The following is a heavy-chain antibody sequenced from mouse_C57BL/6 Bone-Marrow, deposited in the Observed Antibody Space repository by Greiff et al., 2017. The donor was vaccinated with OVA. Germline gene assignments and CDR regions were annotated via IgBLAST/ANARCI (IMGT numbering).Heavy chain of an antibody. D-gene: IGHD4-1*01. V-gene: IGHV14-4*01. CDR1: GFNIKDDY. CDR2: IDPENGDT. Sequence: VQLQQSGAELVRPGASVKLSCTASGFNIKDDYMHWVKQRPEQGLEWIGWIDPENGDTEYASKFQGQATITADTSSNTAYLQLSSLTSEDTAVYYCTLTLGDYWGQGTTLTVSS. J-gene: IGHJ2*01. CDR3: TLTLGDY.